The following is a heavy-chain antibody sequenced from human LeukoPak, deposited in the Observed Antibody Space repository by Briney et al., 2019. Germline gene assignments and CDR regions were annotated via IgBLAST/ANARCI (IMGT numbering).Heavy chain of an antibody. V-gene: IGHV4-39*01. CDR3: ARPFQWLVGRSLGY. J-gene: IGHJ4*02. CDR2: IYYSGST. CDR1: GGSISSSSYY. D-gene: IGHD6-19*01. Sequence: SETLSLTCTVPGGSISSSSYYWGWIRQPPGKGLEWIGSIYYSGSTYYNPSLKSRVTISVDTSKNQFSLKLSSVTAEDTAVYYCARPFQWLVGRSLGYWGQGTLVTVSS.